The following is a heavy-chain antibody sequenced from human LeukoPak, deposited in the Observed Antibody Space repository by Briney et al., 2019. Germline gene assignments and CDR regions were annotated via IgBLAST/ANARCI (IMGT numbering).Heavy chain of an antibody. J-gene: IGHJ4*02. CDR3: ASENGPGDY. CDR2: IYYSGST. V-gene: IGHV4-39*07. CDR1: GGSISSSSYY. Sequence: SETLSLTCTVSGGSISSSSYYWGWIRQPPGKGLEWIGSIYYSGSTYYNPSLKSRVTISVDTSKNQFSLKLSSVTAADTAVYYCASENGPGDYWGQGTLVTVSS. D-gene: IGHD2-8*01.